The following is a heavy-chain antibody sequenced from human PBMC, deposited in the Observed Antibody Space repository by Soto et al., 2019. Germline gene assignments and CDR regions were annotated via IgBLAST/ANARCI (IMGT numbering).Heavy chain of an antibody. CDR3: ARCMASTVTNNWFDP. Sequence: SVKVSCKASGGTFSSYATSWVRQAPGQGLEWMGGIIPIFGTANYAQKFQGRVTITADESTSTAYMELSSLRSEDTAVYYCARCMASTVTNNWFDPWGQGTLVTVSS. CDR2: IIPIFGTA. J-gene: IGHJ5*02. V-gene: IGHV1-69*13. D-gene: IGHD4-17*01. CDR1: GGTFSSYA.